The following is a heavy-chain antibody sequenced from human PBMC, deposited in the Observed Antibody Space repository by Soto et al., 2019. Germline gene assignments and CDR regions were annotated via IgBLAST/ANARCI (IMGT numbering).Heavy chain of an antibody. CDR1: GGSISSGGYY. CDR2: IYYSGST. J-gene: IGHJ4*02. Sequence: QVQLQESGPGLVKPSQTLSLTCTVSGGSISSGGYYWSWIRQHPGKGLEWIGYIYYSGSTYYNPLLKSRVTKSVDTSKNQFSLKLSSVTAADTAVYYCARIDGYYDSSGYFESGFDYWGQGTLVTVSS. D-gene: IGHD3-22*01. V-gene: IGHV4-31*03. CDR3: ARIDGYYDSSGYFESGFDY.